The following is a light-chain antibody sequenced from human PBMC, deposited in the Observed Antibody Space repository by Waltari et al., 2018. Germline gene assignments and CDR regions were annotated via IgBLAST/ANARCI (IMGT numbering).Light chain of an antibody. V-gene: IGKV1-8*01. J-gene: IGKJ1*01. CDR1: QGISSY. Sequence: AIRITQSPSPLSASTGHRVTITCRASQGISSYLAWYQQKPGKAPKLLIYAASTLQSGVPSRFSGSGSGTDFTLTISCLQSEDFATYYCQQYYSYPPVTFGQGTKVEIK. CDR2: AAS. CDR3: QQYYSYPPVT.